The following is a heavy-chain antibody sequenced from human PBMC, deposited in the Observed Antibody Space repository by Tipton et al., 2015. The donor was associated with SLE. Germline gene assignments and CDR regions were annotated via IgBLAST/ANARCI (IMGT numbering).Heavy chain of an antibody. J-gene: IGHJ3*02. V-gene: IGHV4-59*11. CDR1: GGSISSHY. D-gene: IGHD6-13*01. CDR3: AREPYSSSRTGYAFDI. Sequence: GLVKPSETLSLSCTVSGGSISSHYWSWIRQSPGKGLEWIGYISYSGNTHYNPSLKSRVTISVGTSNNQFSLKLISVTAADTAVYYCAREPYSSSRTGYAFDIWGQGTMVTVSS. CDR2: ISYSGNT.